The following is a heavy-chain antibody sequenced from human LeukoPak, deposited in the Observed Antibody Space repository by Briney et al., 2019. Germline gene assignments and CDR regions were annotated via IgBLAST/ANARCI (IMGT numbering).Heavy chain of an antibody. D-gene: IGHD5-12*01. CDR1: GYTFASYD. CDR3: ASEVAINAFDI. V-gene: IGHV1-8*01. J-gene: IGHJ3*02. Sequence: GASVKVSCKASGYTFASYDINWVRQATGEGLEWRGWRNPNSGNTGYAQKYPGRVTITRETSISTAYMELSSLRSEDTAVYYCASEVAINAFDIWGQGTMVTVSS. CDR2: RNPNSGNT.